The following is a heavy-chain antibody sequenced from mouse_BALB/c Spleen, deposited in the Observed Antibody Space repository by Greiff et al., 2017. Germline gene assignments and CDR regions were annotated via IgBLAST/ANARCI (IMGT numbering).Heavy chain of an antibody. CDR2: IDPANGNT. CDR1: GFNIKDTY. J-gene: IGHJ3*01. V-gene: IGHV14-3*02. Sequence: EVQLQQSGAELVKPGASVKLSCTASGFNIKDTYMHWVKQRPEQGLEWIGRIDPANGNTKYDPKFQGKATITADTSSNTAYLQLSSLTSEDTAGYYCASGPSSAYWGQGTLVTVSA. CDR3: ASGPSSAY.